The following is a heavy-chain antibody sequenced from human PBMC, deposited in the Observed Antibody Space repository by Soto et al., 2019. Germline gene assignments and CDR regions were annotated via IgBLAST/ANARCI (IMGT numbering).Heavy chain of an antibody. D-gene: IGHD5-12*01. CDR3: ARDSPIGSTFSGHDDIDS. CDR1: GSTFRNHI. Sequence: QVQVVQSGAEVKKPGASVRVSCKTSGSTFRNHIIPWGGRALGRGLEGMGGIIPMLDVTNYGQKFKGRVTITADKSTTTAYMEVSSLSSADTAVYYCARDSPIGSTFSGHDDIDSWGQGTLVTVSS. J-gene: IGHJ4*02. CDR2: IIPMLDVT. V-gene: IGHV1-69*08.